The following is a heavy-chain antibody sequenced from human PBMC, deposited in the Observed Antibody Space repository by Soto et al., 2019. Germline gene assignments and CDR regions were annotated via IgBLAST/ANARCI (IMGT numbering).Heavy chain of an antibody. CDR1: GFTSSSYA. Sequence: GGSLGISCEASGFTSSSYAMSWVRQAPVKGLEWVSYISSSGETIYYADSVKGRFTISRDNAKNSLYLQMDSLRGEDTAVYYCARDSRYSYGVGGFFDPWGQGTVVTVSS. V-gene: IGHV3-48*04. CDR3: ARDSRYSYGVGGFFDP. CDR2: ISSSGETI. D-gene: IGHD5-18*01. J-gene: IGHJ5*02.